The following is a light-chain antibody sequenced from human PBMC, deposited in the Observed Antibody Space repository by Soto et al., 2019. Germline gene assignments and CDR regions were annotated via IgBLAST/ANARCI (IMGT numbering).Light chain of an antibody. Sequence: EIVLTQSPGTLSLSPGERATLSCRASQSVSSSYLAWYQEKPGQAPRLLIYGASSMATGIPDRFSDSGSGTVFTLTISRLESEDFAVYYCQQYGSSPGTFGQGTKVEIK. CDR1: QSVSSSY. V-gene: IGKV3-20*01. CDR3: QQYGSSPGT. CDR2: GAS. J-gene: IGKJ1*01.